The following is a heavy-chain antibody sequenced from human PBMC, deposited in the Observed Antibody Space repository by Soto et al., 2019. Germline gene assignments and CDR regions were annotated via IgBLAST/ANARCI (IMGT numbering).Heavy chain of an antibody. CDR3: ARGLSGAKVDY. CDR2: IYDRGST. V-gene: IGHV4-30-4*01. CDR1: GGSISSGDYY. J-gene: IGHJ4*02. D-gene: IGHD7-27*01. Sequence: QVQLQESGPGLVKPSQTLSLTCTVSGGSISSGDYYWSWIRQSPGQGLEWIGHIYDRGSTYSNPSLNSRVFIMVDTSKNQFSLNLNSVTAADTAVDYCARGLSGAKVDYWGRGTLVSVAS.